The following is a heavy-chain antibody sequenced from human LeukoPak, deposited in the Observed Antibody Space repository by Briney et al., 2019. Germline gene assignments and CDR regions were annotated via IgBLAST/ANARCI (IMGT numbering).Heavy chain of an antibody. D-gene: IGHD6-6*01. V-gene: IGHV3-48*02. CDR3: AREYSSSSGKALDY. Sequence: GGSLRLSCAASGLTFSTYSMTWVRQAPGKGLEWVSYISSSSSTIYYADSVKGRFTISRDNAKNSLHLQMNTLRDEDTAVYCCAREYSSSSGKALDYWGQGTLVTVSS. CDR1: GLTFSTYS. CDR2: ISSSSSTI. J-gene: IGHJ4*02.